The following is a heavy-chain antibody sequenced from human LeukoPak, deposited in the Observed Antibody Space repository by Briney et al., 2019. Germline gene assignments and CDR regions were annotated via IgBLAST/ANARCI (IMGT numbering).Heavy chain of an antibody. CDR2: ISGSGGST. CDR3: ARDTIAVAGPDY. CDR1: GFTFSSYA. J-gene: IGHJ4*02. V-gene: IGHV3-23*01. D-gene: IGHD6-19*01. Sequence: GSLRLSCAASGFTFSSYAMSWVRQAPGKGLEWVSAISGSGGSTYYADSVKGRFTISRDNSKNTLYLQMNSLRAEDTAVYYCARDTIAVAGPDYWGQGTLVTVSS.